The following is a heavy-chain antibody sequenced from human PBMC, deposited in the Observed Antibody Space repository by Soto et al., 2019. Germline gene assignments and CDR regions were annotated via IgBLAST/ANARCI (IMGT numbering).Heavy chain of an antibody. CDR2: TYYRSKWYT. D-gene: IGHD3-9*01. J-gene: IGHJ6*02. V-gene: IGHV6-1*01. CDR3: TTGATSCRYVNYNYGIDV. CDR1: GDSVDSNSAA. Sequence: SQTLSLTCAISGDSVDSNSAAWNWIRQSPSRGLEWLGRTYYRSKWYTDYAESVKSRITINTDTSKNQVSLQLKSETPEDTAVYYCTTGATSCRYVNYNYGIDVWGQGTTVTVSS.